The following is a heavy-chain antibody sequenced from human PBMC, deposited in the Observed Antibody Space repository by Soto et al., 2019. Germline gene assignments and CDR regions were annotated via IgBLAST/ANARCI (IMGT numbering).Heavy chain of an antibody. CDR3: ARDSSVGEDYGMDV. Sequence: QVQLQESGPGLVKPSQTLSLTCTVSGGSISSGGYYWSWIRQHPGKGLEWIGYIYYSGSTYYNPSLKSRVPISVDTSKNQSSLKLSSVTAADTAVYYWARDSSVGEDYGMDVWGQGPRSPSP. V-gene: IGHV4-31*03. CDR2: IYYSGST. CDR1: GGSISSGGYY. D-gene: IGHD3-10*01. J-gene: IGHJ6*02.